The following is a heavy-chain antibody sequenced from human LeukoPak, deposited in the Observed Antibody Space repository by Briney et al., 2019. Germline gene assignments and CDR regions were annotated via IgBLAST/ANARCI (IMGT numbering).Heavy chain of an antibody. Sequence: PSEALSLTCTVSGGSISGYYWSWIRQPPGKRLEWIGYIHYSGSTKYNPSLKSRVTISGDTPANLFSVRLSFATAADTAVYFCARHRQSDADAFDIWGQGRMVTVSS. CDR2: IHYSGST. CDR1: GGSISGYY. V-gene: IGHV4-59*08. CDR3: ARHRQSDADAFDI. J-gene: IGHJ3*02.